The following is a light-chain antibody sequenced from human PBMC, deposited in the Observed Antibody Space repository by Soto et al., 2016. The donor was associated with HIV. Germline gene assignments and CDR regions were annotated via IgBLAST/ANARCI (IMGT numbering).Light chain of an antibody. V-gene: IGKV1-5*03. CDR1: QSISSW. CDR3: QQSYNLPRT. Sequence: DIQMTQSPSTLSASVGDRVTITCRASQSISSWLAWYQLKSGKAPKLLIYKASSLESGVPSRFSGSGSGTDFTLIIDSLQPEDFATYYCQQSYNLPRTFGQGTMVEIK. J-gene: IGKJ1*01. CDR2: KAS.